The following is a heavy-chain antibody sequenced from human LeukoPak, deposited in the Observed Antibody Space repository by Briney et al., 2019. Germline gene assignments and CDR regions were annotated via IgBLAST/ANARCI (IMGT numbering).Heavy chain of an antibody. D-gene: IGHD3-10*01. CDR2: INHSGST. Sequence: PSETLSLTCAVYGGSFSGYYWSWIRQPPGKGLEWIGEINHSGSTNYNPSLKSRVTISVDTSKNQFSLKLSSVTAADTAVYYCARESSGSTLDYWGQGTLVTVSS. J-gene: IGHJ4*02. CDR3: ARESSGSTLDY. V-gene: IGHV4-34*01. CDR1: GGSFSGYY.